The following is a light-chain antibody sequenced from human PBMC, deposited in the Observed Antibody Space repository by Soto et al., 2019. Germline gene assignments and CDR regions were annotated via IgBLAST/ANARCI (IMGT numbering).Light chain of an antibody. Sequence: EIAMTQSPTTLCLSPGERATLSRRASQSVSSYLAWYQQKPGQAPRLLIYDASNRATGIPARFSGSGSGTDFTLTISSLEPEDFAVYYCQQRSNWPPTFGQGTKVDIK. CDR2: DAS. CDR1: QSVSSY. V-gene: IGKV3-11*01. CDR3: QQRSNWPPT. J-gene: IGKJ1*01.